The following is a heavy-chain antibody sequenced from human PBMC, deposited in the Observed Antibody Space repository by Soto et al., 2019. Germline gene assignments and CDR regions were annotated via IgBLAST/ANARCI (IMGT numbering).Heavy chain of an antibody. J-gene: IGHJ4*02. CDR1: GFTFSNYA. CDR3: AKMTLPYVRYYFDN. Sequence: LESGGGLAQPGGSLRLSCAASGFTFSNYAMSWVRQAPGKGLEWVSALSSTGGSTYYADSVKGRFTISRDNSQTTLYLQLNSLRVEDHAIYYCAKMTLPYVRYYFDNWGQGTLVTVSS. CDR2: LSSTGGST. D-gene: IGHD3-16*01. V-gene: IGHV3-23*01.